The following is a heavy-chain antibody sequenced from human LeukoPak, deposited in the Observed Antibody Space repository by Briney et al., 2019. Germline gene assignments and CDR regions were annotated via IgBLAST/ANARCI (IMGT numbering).Heavy chain of an antibody. CDR2: FRSYNGNP. J-gene: IGHJ6*04. CDR1: GSTFIRYG. D-gene: IGHD2-2*01. V-gene: IGHV1-18*01. CDR3: ARDWCGSSTSCYMDV. Sequence: ASVKLSCKASGSTFIRYGISWVRQAPGQGLEWMGWFRSYNGNPNYAQKFQGRVTMTTETSTSTAYMELRSLRSDDTAVYYCARDWCGSSTSCYMDVWGKGTTVTVSS.